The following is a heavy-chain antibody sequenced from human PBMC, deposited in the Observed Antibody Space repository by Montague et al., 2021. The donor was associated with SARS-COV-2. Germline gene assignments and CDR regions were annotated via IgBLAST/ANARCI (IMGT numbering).Heavy chain of an antibody. V-gene: IGHV4-39*01. CDR2: ISYSATS. CDR3: ARLGITLGGVIVIRYYFDF. J-gene: IGHJ4*02. CDR1: GASRSTKNYY. Sequence: SETLSLTCTFSGASRSTKNYYWGWIRQPPGKGLEWIGSISYSATSYPNPSLKSRVTMCVDTSRNQLSLNLSSVTVADTAVYYCARLGITLGGVIVIRYYFDFWGQGTLVTVSS. D-gene: IGHD3-16*02.